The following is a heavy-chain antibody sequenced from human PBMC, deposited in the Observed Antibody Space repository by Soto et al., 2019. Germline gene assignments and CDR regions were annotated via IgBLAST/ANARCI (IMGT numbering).Heavy chain of an antibody. CDR1: GYTFTSYA. CDR2: INAGNGNT. V-gene: IGHV1-3*01. J-gene: IGHJ6*03. D-gene: IGHD2-2*03. CDR3: ARDGYCSSTSCYNSYMDV. Sequence: QVQLVQSGAEVKKPGASVKVSCKASGYTFTSYAMHWVRQAPGQRLEWMGWINAGNGNTKYSQKFQGRVTITRDTSASTAYMELSSLRSEDTAVYYCARDGYCSSTSCYNSYMDVWGKGTTVTVSS.